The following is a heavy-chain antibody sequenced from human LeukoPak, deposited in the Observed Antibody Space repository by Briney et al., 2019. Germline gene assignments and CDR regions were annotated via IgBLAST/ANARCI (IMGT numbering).Heavy chain of an antibody. D-gene: IGHD6-13*01. Sequence: ARSLRLSCAASGFTFSSYGMHWVRQAPGKGLEWVAVIWYDGSNKYYADSVKGRFTISRDNSKNTLYLQMNSLRAEDTAVYYCAKEEDITAAGTLDYWGQGTLVTVSS. V-gene: IGHV3-33*06. CDR2: IWYDGSNK. CDR1: GFTFSSYG. J-gene: IGHJ4*02. CDR3: AKEEDITAAGTLDY.